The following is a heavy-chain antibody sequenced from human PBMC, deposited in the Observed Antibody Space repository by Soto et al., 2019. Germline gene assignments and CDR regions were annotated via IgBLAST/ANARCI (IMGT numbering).Heavy chain of an antibody. CDR3: AKDYGGKDGDY. CDR1: GGTFSSYT. J-gene: IGHJ4*02. V-gene: IGHV1-69*08. CDR2: INPILGIA. Sequence: QVQLVQSGAEVKKPASSVKVSYKASGGTFSSYTISWVRQAPGQGHEWMGRINPILGIANYAQKFQGRVTITADKSTSTAYMELSSLRSEDTAVYFCAKDYGGKDGDYWGQGTLVTVSS. D-gene: IGHD4-17*01.